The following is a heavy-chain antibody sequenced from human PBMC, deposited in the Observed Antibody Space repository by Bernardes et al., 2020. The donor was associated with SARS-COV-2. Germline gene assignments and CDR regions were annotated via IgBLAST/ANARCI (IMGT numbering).Heavy chain of an antibody. V-gene: IGHV4-4*02. CDR3: ARGRGSYGYYYYGMDV. CDR1: GGSISSSSW. D-gene: IGHD1-26*01. Sequence: LSLTCAVSGGSISSSSWWTWVRQPPGKGLEWIGEISHSGSTNYNPSLKSRVTISVDKSKSQFSLELSSMTAADTAMYYCARGRGSYGYYYYGMDVWGQGTTVTVSS. J-gene: IGHJ6*02. CDR2: ISHSGST.